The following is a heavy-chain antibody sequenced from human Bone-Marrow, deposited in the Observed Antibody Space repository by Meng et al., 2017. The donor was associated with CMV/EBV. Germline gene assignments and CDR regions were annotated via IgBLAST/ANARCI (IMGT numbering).Heavy chain of an antibody. D-gene: IGHD4-23*01. CDR1: FSFSSYA. CDR2: IYSGGSST. V-gene: IGHV3-23*03. J-gene: IGHJ4*02. CDR3: AKGQDYGGNPDRYHFDY. Sequence: FSFSSYAMSWVRQAPWKGLDGVSVIYSGGSSTYYSDSVKGRFTLSSDNSKNTLYLQMNSLRAEDTAVYYCAKGQDYGGNPDRYHFDYWGQGTLVTVSS.